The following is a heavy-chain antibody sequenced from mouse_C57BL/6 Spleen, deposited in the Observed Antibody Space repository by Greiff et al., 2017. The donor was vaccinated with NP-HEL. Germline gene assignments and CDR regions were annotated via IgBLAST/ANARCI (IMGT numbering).Heavy chain of an antibody. CDR2: IHPNSGST. CDR1: GYTFTSYW. D-gene: IGHD2-5*01. V-gene: IGHV1-64*01. J-gene: IGHJ2*01. Sequence: VQLQQPGAELVKPGASVKLSCKASGYTFTSYWMHWVKQRPGQGLEWIGMIHPNSGSTNYNEKFKSKATLTVDKSSSTAYMQLSSLTSEDSAVYYCARSDYSNYPYYFDYWGQGTTLTVSS. CDR3: ARSDYSNYPYYFDY.